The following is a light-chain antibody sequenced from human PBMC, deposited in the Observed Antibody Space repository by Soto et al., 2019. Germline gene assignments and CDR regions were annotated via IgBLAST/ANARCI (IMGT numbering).Light chain of an antibody. V-gene: IGLV2-14*01. J-gene: IGLJ1*01. CDR1: SIDVGGYKY. CDR2: EVS. Sequence: QSVLNQPSAGYGSRGQSMTISCTETSIDVGGYKYVSWYQLHTGKATKLMIYEVSNRPSGISNRFSASKSGNTASLTISGLQAQDEADYYCFSYTSSTDHVFGTGTKVTVL. CDR3: FSYTSSTDHV.